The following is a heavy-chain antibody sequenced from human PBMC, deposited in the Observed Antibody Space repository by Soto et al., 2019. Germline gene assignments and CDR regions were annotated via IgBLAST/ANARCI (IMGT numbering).Heavy chain of an antibody. Sequence: QVQLVQSGAEVKKPGASVEVSCKASGYTFTSYAMHWVRQAPGQRLEWMGWINAGNGNTKYSQKFQGRVTITRDTSASTAYMELSSLRSEDTAVYYCARGRTRIAAAGTFSFFGYWGQGTLVTVSS. D-gene: IGHD6-13*01. J-gene: IGHJ4*02. CDR1: GYTFTSYA. CDR2: INAGNGNT. CDR3: ARGRTRIAAAGTFSFFGY. V-gene: IGHV1-3*01.